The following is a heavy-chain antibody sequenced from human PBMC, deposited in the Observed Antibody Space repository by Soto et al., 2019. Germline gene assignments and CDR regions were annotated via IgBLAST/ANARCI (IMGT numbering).Heavy chain of an antibody. J-gene: IGHJ6*02. CDR3: AGGVLMVYAIRGGMDV. Sequence: SVKVSCKASGGTFSSYAISWVRQAPGQGLEWMGGIIPIFGTANYAQKFQGRVTITADKSTSTAYMELSSLRSEDTAVYYCAGGVLMVYAIRGGMDVWGQGTTVTVS. V-gene: IGHV1-69*06. D-gene: IGHD2-8*01. CDR2: IIPIFGTA. CDR1: GGTFSSYA.